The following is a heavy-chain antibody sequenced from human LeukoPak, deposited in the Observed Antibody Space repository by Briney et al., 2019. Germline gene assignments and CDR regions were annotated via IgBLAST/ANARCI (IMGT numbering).Heavy chain of an antibody. Sequence: PGGSLRLSCAASGFTFSTYTMNWVSQAPGKGLGVSTISSSSSYIYYGDSVKGRFTISRDNAKNSLYLQMNSLRAEDTAVYYCARAPYDSTGYETPLAFDIWGQGTMVTVSS. CDR2: ISSSSSYI. J-gene: IGHJ3*02. V-gene: IGHV3-21*01. CDR3: ARAPYDSTGYETPLAFDI. CDR1: GFTFSTYT. D-gene: IGHD3-22*01.